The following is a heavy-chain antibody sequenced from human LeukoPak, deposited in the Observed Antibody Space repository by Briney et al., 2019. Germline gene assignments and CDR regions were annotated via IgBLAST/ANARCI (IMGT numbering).Heavy chain of an antibody. D-gene: IGHD1-7*01. CDR3: ARVWSLANYGYYYYYLDV. Sequence: SVKVSCKASGGTFSSYAISWVRQAPGQGLEWMGGIIPIFGTANYAQKFQGRVTITADESTSTAYMELSSLRSEDTAVYYRARVWSLANYGYYYYYLDVWGKGTTVTVSS. V-gene: IGHV1-69*13. CDR1: GGTFSSYA. CDR2: IIPIFGTA. J-gene: IGHJ6*03.